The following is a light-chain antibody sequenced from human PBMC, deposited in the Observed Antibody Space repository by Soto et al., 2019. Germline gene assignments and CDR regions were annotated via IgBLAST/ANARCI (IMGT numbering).Light chain of an antibody. J-gene: IGKJ2*01. CDR1: QSVSSN. CDR3: QQYNNWPPYT. CDR2: DAS. Sequence: EIVMTQSPATLSVSPGERATLSCRASQSVSSNLAWYQQKPGQAPWLLIYDASTRATGIPARFSGSGSGTEFTLTISSLQSEDFAVYYCQQYNNWPPYTFGQGTKLEIK. V-gene: IGKV3-15*01.